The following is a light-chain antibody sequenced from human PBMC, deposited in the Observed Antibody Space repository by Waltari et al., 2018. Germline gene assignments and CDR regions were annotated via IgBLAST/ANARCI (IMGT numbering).Light chain of an antibody. J-gene: IGKJ1*01. Sequence: DVVMTQSPLSLPVTLGQPASISCRSSQSLVHSDGNTYLSWFQQRPGQSPRRLIYKVSNRDSGVPDRFSGSGSGTDFTLKISRVEGEDVGVYYGMQGTHWPPWTFGQGTKVEIQ. CDR3: MQGTHWPPWT. CDR1: QSLVHSDGNTY. CDR2: KVS. V-gene: IGKV2-30*02.